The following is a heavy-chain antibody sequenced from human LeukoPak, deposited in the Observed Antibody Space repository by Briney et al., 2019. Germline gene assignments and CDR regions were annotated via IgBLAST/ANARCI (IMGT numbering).Heavy chain of an antibody. V-gene: IGHV1-2*06. CDR2: INPNSGGT. CDR1: GYTFTGYY. D-gene: IGHD3-22*01. Sequence: GASVKVSCKASGYTFTGYYMHWVRQAPGQGLEWMGRINPNSGGTNYAQKFQGRVTMTRDTSISTAYMDLSRLRSDDTAVYYCARGRNSVYYFNVVAPSYFDYWGQGTLVTVSS. J-gene: IGHJ4*02. CDR3: ARGRNSVYYFNVVAPSYFDY.